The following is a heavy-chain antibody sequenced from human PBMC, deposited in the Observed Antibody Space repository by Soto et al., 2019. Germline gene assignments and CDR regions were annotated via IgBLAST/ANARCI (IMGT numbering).Heavy chain of an antibody. Sequence: DVHLVESGGGLVQPGGSLRLSCAISGFSVSSNYLSWVRQAPGKGLEWVSVHYSGGSTYYADSVQGRSTISRDKSNNTLYLQMRRVRAEDTAVYFCARHRHPRGTVGATSPLDPWGQGTQVTVSS. CDR2: HYSGGST. CDR3: ARHRHPRGTVGATSPLDP. D-gene: IGHD1-26*01. J-gene: IGHJ5*02. V-gene: IGHV3-53*01. CDR1: GFSVSSNY.